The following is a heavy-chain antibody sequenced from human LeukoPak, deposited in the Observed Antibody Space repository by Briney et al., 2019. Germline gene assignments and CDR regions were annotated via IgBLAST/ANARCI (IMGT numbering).Heavy chain of an antibody. J-gene: IGHJ4*02. CDR1: GFTFSSYG. CDR2: ISASGGST. D-gene: IGHD3-16*01. Sequence: GGSLRLSCAASGFTFSSYGMNWVRQAPGKGLEWVSRISASGGSTYYADSVKGRFTISRDNSKNTVYLQMNSLRAEDTAVYYCAKGVGSGVLRGYLRYFDYWGQGPMVTVTS. V-gene: IGHV3-23*01. CDR3: AKGVGSGVLRGYLRYFDY.